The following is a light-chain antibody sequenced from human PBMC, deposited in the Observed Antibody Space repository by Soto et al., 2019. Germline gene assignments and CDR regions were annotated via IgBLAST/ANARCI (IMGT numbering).Light chain of an antibody. J-gene: IGKJ3*01. CDR3: QKYSSVPV. V-gene: IGKV1-27*01. Sequence: DIQXTQSPXSLSASVGDRVTITCRASQGIRNYVAWYQQIPGKAPKLLIYAASTLQSGVPSRFSGSGSGTDFTLTINGLQPEDVATYSCQKYSSVPVFGPGTKVEIK. CDR1: QGIRNY. CDR2: AAS.